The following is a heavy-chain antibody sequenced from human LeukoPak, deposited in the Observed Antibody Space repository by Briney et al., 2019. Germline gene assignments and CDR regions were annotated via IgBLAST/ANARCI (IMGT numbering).Heavy chain of an antibody. CDR2: IYSSGST. D-gene: IGHD3-3*01. CDR1: GGSISSYY. CDR3: ARSDYDFWSGYSGGFDP. J-gene: IGHJ5*02. V-gene: IGHV4-4*07. Sequence: SETLSLTCTVSGGSISSYYWSWIRQPAGKGLVRIGRIYSSGSTNYNPSLKSRVTMSLDTSKNQFSLKLSSVTAADTAVYYCARSDYDFWSGYSGGFDPWGQGTLVTVSS.